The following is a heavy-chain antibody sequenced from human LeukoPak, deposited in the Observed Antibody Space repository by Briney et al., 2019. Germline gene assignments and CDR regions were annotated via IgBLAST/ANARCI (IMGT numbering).Heavy chain of an antibody. V-gene: IGHV3-7*01. CDR3: ARDGDYYYYYGMDV. Sequence: GGSLRLSCVASGFTFNNYWINWVRQAPGKGLEWVANMKPDGSEKYYVDSVKGRFTISRDNAKSSLYLQMNSLRAEDTAVYYCARDGDYYYYYGMDVWGQGTTVTVSS. J-gene: IGHJ6*02. CDR2: MKPDGSEK. D-gene: IGHD3-16*01. CDR1: GFTFNNYW.